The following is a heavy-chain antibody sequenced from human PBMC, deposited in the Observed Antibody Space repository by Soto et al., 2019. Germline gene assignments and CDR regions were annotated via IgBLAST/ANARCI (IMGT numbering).Heavy chain of an antibody. Sequence: QVQLVQSGAEVKKPGSSVKVSCKASGGTFSSYTISWVRQAPGQGLEWMGRIIPILGIANYAQKFQGRVTITSDKSTSTAYMELSSLRSEDTAVYYCAEEGLPYFDYWCQGTLVTVSS. CDR3: AEEGLPYFDY. CDR1: GGTFSSYT. D-gene: IGHD5-12*01. V-gene: IGHV1-69*02. J-gene: IGHJ4*02. CDR2: IIPILGIA.